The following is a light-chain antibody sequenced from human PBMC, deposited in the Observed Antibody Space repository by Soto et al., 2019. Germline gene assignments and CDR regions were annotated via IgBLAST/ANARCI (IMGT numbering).Light chain of an antibody. V-gene: IGKV1-5*01. CDR2: DAS. Sequence: DIQMTQSPSTLSASVGDRVSITCRASQSISSWLAWYQQKPGKAPKLLIYDASSLESGVPSRFSGSGSGTEFTLTISSRQPDDFATYYCQQYNSYSPLTFGQGTKVEIK. J-gene: IGKJ1*01. CDR1: QSISSW. CDR3: QQYNSYSPLT.